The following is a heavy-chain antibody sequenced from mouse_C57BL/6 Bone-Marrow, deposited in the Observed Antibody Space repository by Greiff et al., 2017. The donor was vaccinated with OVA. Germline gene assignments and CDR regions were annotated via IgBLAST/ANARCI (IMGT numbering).Heavy chain of an antibody. D-gene: IGHD1-1*01. V-gene: IGHV1-42*01. Sequence: LQQSGPELVKPGASVKISCKASGYSFTGYYMNWVKQSPEKSLEWIGEINPSTGGTTYNQKFKAKATLTVDKSSSTAYMQLKSLTSEDSAVYYCARSPGGLLRYPYYYAMDYWGQGTSVTVSS. CDR2: INPSTGGT. CDR3: ARSPGGLLRYPYYYAMDY. CDR1: GYSFTGYY. J-gene: IGHJ4*01.